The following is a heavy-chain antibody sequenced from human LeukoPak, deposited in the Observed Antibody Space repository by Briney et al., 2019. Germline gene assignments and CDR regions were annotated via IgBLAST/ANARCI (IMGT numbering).Heavy chain of an antibody. CDR3: ANGWSPDY. Sequence: GGSLRLSCAASGFTFSNAWMNWVRQAPGKGLEWVSYISTSSSTRYYADSVKGRFTISRDNAKNTLYLQMNSLRAEDTAVYHCANGWSPDYWGRGTLVTVSS. V-gene: IGHV3-48*01. D-gene: IGHD2-15*01. J-gene: IGHJ4*02. CDR2: ISTSSSTR. CDR1: GFTFSNAW.